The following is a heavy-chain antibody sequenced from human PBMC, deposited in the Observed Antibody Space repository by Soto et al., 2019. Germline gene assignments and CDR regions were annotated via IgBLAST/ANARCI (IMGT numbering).Heavy chain of an antibody. J-gene: IGHJ6*02. CDR2: IWYNGSNK. CDR3: ARETEQQLIHYQIYYYYSGMDV. CDR1: GFTFSSYG. V-gene: IGHV3-33*01. Sequence: QVQLVESGGGVVQPGRSLRLSCAASGFTFSSYGMHWVRQAAGKGLEWVAVIWYNGSNKYYADSVKGRFTISRDNSKNTLYLQMNSLRAEDTAVYYCARETEQQLIHYQIYYYYSGMDVWGQGTTVTVSS. D-gene: IGHD6-13*01.